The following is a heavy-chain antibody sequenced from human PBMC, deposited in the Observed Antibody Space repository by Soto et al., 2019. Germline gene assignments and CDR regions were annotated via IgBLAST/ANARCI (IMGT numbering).Heavy chain of an antibody. Sequence: GGSLRLSCAASGFTFTNAWMSWVRQAPGKGLEWIGRIKSKTDGATADYAGPVKGRFTISRDDSKKTLFVQMNGLKTEDTAVYYCTTIIPKGKWELGPWGLVTLVTVSS. CDR3: TTIIPKGKWELGP. CDR1: GFTFTNAW. D-gene: IGHD1-26*01. CDR2: IKSKTDGATA. V-gene: IGHV3-15*05. J-gene: IGHJ5*02.